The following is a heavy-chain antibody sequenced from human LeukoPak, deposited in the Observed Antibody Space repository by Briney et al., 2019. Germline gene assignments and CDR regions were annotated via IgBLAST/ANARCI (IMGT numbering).Heavy chain of an antibody. CDR3: ARWGYCSSTSCRGGFQH. Sequence: GSLRLSCAASGFTFSSYWMSWVRQAPGKGLEWVANIKQDGSEKYYVDSVKGRFTVSRDNAKNSLCLQMNSLRAEDTAVYYCARWGYCSSTSCRGGFQHWGQGTLVTVSS. J-gene: IGHJ1*01. CDR1: GFTFSSYW. V-gene: IGHV3-7*01. CDR2: IKQDGSEK. D-gene: IGHD2-2*01.